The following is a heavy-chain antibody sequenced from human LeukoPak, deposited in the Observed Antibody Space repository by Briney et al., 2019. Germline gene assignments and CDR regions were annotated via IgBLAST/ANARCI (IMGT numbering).Heavy chain of an antibody. D-gene: IGHD3-9*01. CDR2: INPNSGGT. J-gene: IGHJ5*02. CDR1: GYTFTGYH. CDR3: ARRSVLRYFDWLLRRYNWFDP. Sequence: ASVQVSCKTSGYTFTGYHMHWVRQAPGQGLEWMGWINPNSGGTNYAQKFQGRVTMTRDTSISTAYMELSRLRSDDTAVYYCARRSVLRYFDWLLRRYNWFDPWGQGTLVTVSS. V-gene: IGHV1-2*02.